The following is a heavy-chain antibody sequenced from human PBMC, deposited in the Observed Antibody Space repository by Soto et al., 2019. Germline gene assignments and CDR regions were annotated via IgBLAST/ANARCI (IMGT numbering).Heavy chain of an antibody. D-gene: IGHD3-10*01. CDR3: ARVIRGAYYNSPLDT. Sequence: SVKGSCKASGFTFTSSAVQWVRQARGQRLEWIGWIVVGSGNTNYAQKFQERVTITRDMSTSTAYMELSSLRFDDTAVYYCARVIRGAYYNSPLDTWGQGTVVTVSS. CDR1: GFTFTSSA. J-gene: IGHJ5*02. V-gene: IGHV1-58*01. CDR2: IVVGSGNT.